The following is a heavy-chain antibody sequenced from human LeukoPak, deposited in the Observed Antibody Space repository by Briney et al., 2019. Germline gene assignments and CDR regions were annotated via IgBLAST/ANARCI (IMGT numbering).Heavy chain of an antibody. Sequence: SETLSLTCTVSGGSISSYYWSWIRQPPGKGLEWIGYIYYSGSTNYNPSLKSRVTISVDTSKNQFSLKLSSVTAADTAVYYCARGIAAAGTYYFDYWSQGTLVTVSS. J-gene: IGHJ4*02. CDR3: ARGIAAAGTYYFDY. D-gene: IGHD6-13*01. V-gene: IGHV4-59*01. CDR2: IYYSGST. CDR1: GGSISSYY.